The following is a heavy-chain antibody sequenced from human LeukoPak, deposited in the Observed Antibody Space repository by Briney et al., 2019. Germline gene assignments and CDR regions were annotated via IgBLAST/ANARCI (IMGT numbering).Heavy chain of an antibody. J-gene: IGHJ4*02. CDR3: ASEVTGTGREFDY. V-gene: IGHV4-59*01. D-gene: IGHD1/OR15-1a*01. CDR2: IDFSGST. Sequence: SETLSLMRSLSGRSISYYYWRWIRQPPGKGREWMGYIDFSGSTNPHPPLKSRVTISLDTSKSQSALKLSSVTAADTAVYYCASEVTGTGREFDYWGQGALVTVSS. CDR1: GRSISYYY.